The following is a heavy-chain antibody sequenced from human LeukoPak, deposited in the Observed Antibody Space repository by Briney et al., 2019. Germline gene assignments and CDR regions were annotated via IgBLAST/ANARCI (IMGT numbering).Heavy chain of an antibody. CDR2: IYTSGNI. J-gene: IGHJ4*02. D-gene: IGHD2-8*01. CDR3: ARGYCTNAVCSLGPTQA. CDR1: GGSISSYY. Sequence: SETLSLTCTVSGGSISSYYWSWIRQPAGKGLEWIGRIYTSGNINYSPSLKSRVTMSVDTSKNQLSLKLSSVTAADTAIYYCARGYCTNAVCSLGPTQAWGQGTLVTVSS. V-gene: IGHV4-4*07.